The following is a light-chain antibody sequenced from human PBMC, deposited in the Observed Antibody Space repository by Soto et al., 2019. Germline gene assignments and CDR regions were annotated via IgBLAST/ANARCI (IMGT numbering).Light chain of an antibody. J-gene: IGKJ1*01. CDR2: KAS. CDR1: QSISSW. Sequence: DIPMTQSPSTLSASVGDRVTITCRASQSISSWLAWYQQKPRKAPKLLIYKASSLESGVPSRFSGSGSGTEFTLTISSLQPDDFATYYCQQYNSYSRTFGQGTKVEIK. V-gene: IGKV1-5*03. CDR3: QQYNSYSRT.